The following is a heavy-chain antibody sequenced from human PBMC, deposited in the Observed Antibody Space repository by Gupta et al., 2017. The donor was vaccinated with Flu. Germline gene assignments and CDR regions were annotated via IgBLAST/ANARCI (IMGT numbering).Heavy chain of an antibody. CDR3: TRAWGGSYWYFDY. CDR2: ISSSSSYI. J-gene: IGHJ4*02. Sequence: EVQLVESGGGLVKPGGSLGLSCATSGFTFSSYSMNWVRQAPGKGLEWVSSISSSSSYIYYADSVKGRFTISRDNAKTSVFLQMNSLRAEDTAVYYCTRAWGGSYWYFDYWGQGTLVTVSS. CDR1: GFTFSSYS. V-gene: IGHV3-21*01. D-gene: IGHD1-26*01.